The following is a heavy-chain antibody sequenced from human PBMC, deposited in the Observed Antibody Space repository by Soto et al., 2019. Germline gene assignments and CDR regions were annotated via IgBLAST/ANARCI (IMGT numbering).Heavy chain of an antibody. D-gene: IGHD6-19*01. V-gene: IGHV4-61*01. CDR3: ARGIEGWYQGRYYYGMDV. J-gene: IGHJ6*02. CDR2: IYYSGST. Sequence: QVQLQESGPGLVKPSETLSLTCTVSGGSVSSGSYYWSWNRQPAGKGLEWIGYIYYSGSTNYNPSLKSRVTISVDTSKNQFSLKLSSVTAADTAVYYCARGIEGWYQGRYYYGMDVWGQGTTVTVSS. CDR1: GGSVSSGSYY.